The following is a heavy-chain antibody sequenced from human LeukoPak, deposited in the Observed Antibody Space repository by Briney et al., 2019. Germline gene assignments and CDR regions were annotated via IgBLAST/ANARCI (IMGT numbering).Heavy chain of an antibody. J-gene: IGHJ6*03. CDR2: IIPIFGTA. CDR3: ARADATGTFYYYYMDV. CDR1: GGTFSSYA. D-gene: IGHD1-14*01. Sequence: SVKVSCKASGGTFSSYAISWMRQAPGQGLEWMGGIIPIFGTANYAQKFQGRVTITADKSTSTAYMDLSSLRSEDTAVYFCARADATGTFYYYYMDVWGKGTTLTISS. V-gene: IGHV1-69*06.